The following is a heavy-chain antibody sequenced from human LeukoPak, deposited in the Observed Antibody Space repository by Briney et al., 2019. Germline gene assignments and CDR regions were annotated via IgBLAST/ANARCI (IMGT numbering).Heavy chain of an antibody. V-gene: IGHV4-38-2*02. CDR2: ISHIGST. CDR1: GYSISNGYN. J-gene: IGHJ6*03. D-gene: IGHD2-2*01. Sequence: SETLSLTCTVSGYSISNGYNWGWVRPPPGKGLECIGSISHIGSTYYNPSLESRVTISLDTSMNQFSLELRSVTAADTAVYYCARAGRSTSWGGDYYYYYMDVWGKGTTVTVSS. CDR3: ARAGRSTSWGGDYYYYYMDV.